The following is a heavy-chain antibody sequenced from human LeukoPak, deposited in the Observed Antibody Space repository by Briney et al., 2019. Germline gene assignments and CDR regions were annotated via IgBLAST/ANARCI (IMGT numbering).Heavy chain of an antibody. CDR2: VDANGRTT. CDR3: YCRDDLPA. Sequence: PGGSLRLSCSASGFTVTHYAMHWVRQAPGKGLEYVSAVDANGRTTYYADSVKGGFTISRDDSKNTLYLHMGSLRPEDTAIYYCYCRDDLPAWGQGTLVTISS. J-gene: IGHJ5*02. D-gene: IGHD5-24*01. CDR1: GFTVTHYA. V-gene: IGHV3-64D*06.